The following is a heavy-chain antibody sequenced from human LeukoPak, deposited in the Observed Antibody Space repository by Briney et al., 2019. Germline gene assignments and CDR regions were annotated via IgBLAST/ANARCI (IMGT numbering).Heavy chain of an antibody. CDR1: GFTISINY. CDR2: IYSGCNT. J-gene: IGHJ4*02. Sequence: GGSLRLSCAASGFTISINYMSWVRQAPGKGLECVSFIYSGCNTYYADSVKGRFTISRDNSKNTLYLQMNSMRAEDTAVYYCARKTDSGGQGDYWGPGPLVTVSS. V-gene: IGHV3-66*01. CDR3: ARKTDSGGQGDY. D-gene: IGHD3-22*01.